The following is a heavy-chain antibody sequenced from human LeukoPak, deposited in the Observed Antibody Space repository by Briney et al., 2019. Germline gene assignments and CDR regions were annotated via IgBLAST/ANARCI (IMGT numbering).Heavy chain of an antibody. CDR3: ARGTGSGCPDY. V-gene: IGHV3-30*04. J-gene: IGHJ4*02. CDR1: GFTFSSYA. D-gene: IGHD6-19*01. Sequence: GGSLRLSCAASGFTFSSYAMHWVRQAPGKGLEWVAVISYDGTKKYYAESVKGRFTISRDNAKNSLYLQMNSLRAEDTAVYYCARGTGSGCPDYWGQGTLVTVSS. CDR2: ISYDGTKK.